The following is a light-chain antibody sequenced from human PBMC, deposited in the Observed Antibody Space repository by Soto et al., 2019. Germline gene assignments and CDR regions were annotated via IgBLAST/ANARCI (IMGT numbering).Light chain of an antibody. CDR1: SSDIGDYNY. CDR2: GVN. Sequence: QSVLTQPASVSGSPGQSITISCTGTSSDIGDYNYVSWYQQRPEKAPELMIYGVNNRPPGVSNRFSGSKSGNTASLTISGLQAEDEADYYCSSYTSSITDVFGTGTKVTVL. V-gene: IGLV2-14*01. CDR3: SSYTSSITDV. J-gene: IGLJ1*01.